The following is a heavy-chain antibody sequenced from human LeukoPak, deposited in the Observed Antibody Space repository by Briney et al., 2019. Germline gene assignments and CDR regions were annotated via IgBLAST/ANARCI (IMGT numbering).Heavy chain of an antibody. J-gene: IGHJ4*02. V-gene: IGHV4-34*01. D-gene: IGHD6-6*01. CDR1: GGSFSGYY. CDR2: INHSGST. Sequence: SSETLSLTCAAYGGSFSGYYWSWIRQPPGKGLEWIGEINHSGSTNYNASLKSRVTISVDTSKNQFSLKLSSVTAADTAVYYCARGRGSSSSHYWGQGTLVTVSS. CDR3: ARGRGSSSSHY.